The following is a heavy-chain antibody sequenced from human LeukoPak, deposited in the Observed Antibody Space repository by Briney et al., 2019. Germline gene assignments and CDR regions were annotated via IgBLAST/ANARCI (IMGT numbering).Heavy chain of an antibody. CDR3: ARHFRSSGYYDS. V-gene: IGHV4-39*01. CDR2: IYYSGST. Sequence: PSETLSLTCTVSGGSISTTTYYWGWIRQPPGKGLEWIGSIYYSGSTYYNPSLKSRVTISVDTSKNQFSLILNSVTAADTAVYYCARHFRSSGYYDSWGQGTQVTVSS. D-gene: IGHD3-22*01. CDR1: GGSISTTTYY. J-gene: IGHJ4*02.